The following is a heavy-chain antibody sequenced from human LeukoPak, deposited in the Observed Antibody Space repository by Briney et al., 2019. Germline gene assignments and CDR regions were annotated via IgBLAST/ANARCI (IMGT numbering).Heavy chain of an antibody. J-gene: IGHJ4*02. CDR2: LDSSGAYI. V-gene: IGHV3-21*06. Sequence: PGGSLTLSCAASGFTFNTYTMNWARQPAGKGLEWLSSLDSSGAYIFYADSVKGRFIISRDNAKNSLYLQMNSLRVEDTAVYYCLRGDRRDYWGQGTLVTVSS. CDR3: LRGDRRDY. CDR1: GFTFNTYT.